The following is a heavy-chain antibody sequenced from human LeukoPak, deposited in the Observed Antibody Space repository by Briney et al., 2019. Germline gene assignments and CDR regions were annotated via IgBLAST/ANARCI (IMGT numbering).Heavy chain of an antibody. CDR3: ARDLDYGGGSNFDH. CDR2: IKSDGSSI. V-gene: IGHV3-74*03. Sequence: PGGSLRLSCAASGFTFSTYWMHWVRQVTGKGLVWVSRIKSDGSSIMYADSVRGRFTISRDNAKNTLYLQMNSLRAEDTAVYYCARDLDYGGGSNFDHWGQGTLVTVSS. J-gene: IGHJ4*02. CDR1: GFTFSTYW. D-gene: IGHD4-23*01.